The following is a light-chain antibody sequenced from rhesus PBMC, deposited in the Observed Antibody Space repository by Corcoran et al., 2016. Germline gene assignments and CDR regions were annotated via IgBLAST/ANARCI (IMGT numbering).Light chain of an antibody. Sequence: DIQMTQSPSSLSASVGDKVTITCRASQGISSWLAWYQQKPGKAPKPLIYAASSLQSGGPSRFSGIGSGTDYTLTISSLQPEDFATYYCQQGYNTPYSCGQGTKVEIK. V-gene: IGKV1-18*01. CDR1: QGISSW. CDR2: AAS. J-gene: IGKJ2*01. CDR3: QQGYNTPYS.